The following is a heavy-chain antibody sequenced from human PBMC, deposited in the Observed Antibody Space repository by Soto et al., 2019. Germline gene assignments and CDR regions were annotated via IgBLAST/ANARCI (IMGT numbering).Heavy chain of an antibody. CDR2: INHSGST. CDR3: AAPWFGESDDAFDI. D-gene: IGHD3-10*01. CDR1: GGSFSGYC. J-gene: IGHJ3*02. V-gene: IGHV4-34*01. Sequence: PSETLSLTCAVYGGSFSGYCWSWIRQPPGKGLEWIGEINHSGSTNYNPSLKSRVTISVDTSKNQFSLKLSSVTAADTAVYYCAAPWFGESDDAFDIWGQGTMVTVSS.